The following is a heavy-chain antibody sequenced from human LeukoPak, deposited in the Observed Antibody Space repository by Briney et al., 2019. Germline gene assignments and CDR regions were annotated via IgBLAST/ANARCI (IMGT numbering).Heavy chain of an antibody. CDR3: VRGFYSPHY. CDR1: GGSISSYY. Sequence: PSETLSLTCTVSGGSISSYYWSWIRQPPGKGLEWIGYIYYSGRTYYNPSLKSRITISVDTSKNQFSLKLSSVTAADTAVYYCVRGFYSPHYWGQGTLVTVSS. D-gene: IGHD4-11*01. J-gene: IGHJ4*02. V-gene: IGHV4-59*01. CDR2: IYYSGRT.